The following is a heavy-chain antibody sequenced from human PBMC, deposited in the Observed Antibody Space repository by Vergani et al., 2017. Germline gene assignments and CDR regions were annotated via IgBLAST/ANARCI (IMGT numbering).Heavy chain of an antibody. V-gene: IGHV4-59*01. Sequence: QVQLQESGPGLVKPSETLSLTCTVSGGSISSYYWSWIRQPPGKGLEWIGYIYYSGSTNYNPSLKSRVTISVDTSKNQFSLKLSSVTAADTAVYYCARNMVRGVRYYRMDIWGQGTMVTVSS. D-gene: IGHD3-10*01. J-gene: IGHJ6*02. CDR1: GGSISSYY. CDR2: IYYSGST. CDR3: ARNMVRGVRYYRMDI.